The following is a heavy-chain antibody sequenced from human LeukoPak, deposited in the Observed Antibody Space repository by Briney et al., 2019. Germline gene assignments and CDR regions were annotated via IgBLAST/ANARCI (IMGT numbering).Heavy chain of an antibody. V-gene: IGHV3-9*01. Sequence: PGTSLRLSCAASGFTFDDYAMHWVRQAPGKGLEWVSGISWNSGSIGYADSVKGRFTISRDNAKNSLYLQMNSLRAEDTALYYCAKENYDILTGYKGYGMDVWGQGTTVTVSS. CDR2: ISWNSGSI. CDR3: AKENYDILTGYKGYGMDV. D-gene: IGHD3-9*01. CDR1: GFTFDDYA. J-gene: IGHJ6*02.